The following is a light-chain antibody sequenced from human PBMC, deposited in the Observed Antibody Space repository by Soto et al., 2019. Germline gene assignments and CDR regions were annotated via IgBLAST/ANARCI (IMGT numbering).Light chain of an antibody. CDR2: GAS. CDR1: QSVDSN. Sequence: EIVMTQSPATLSVSPGLGSTLSCRASQSVDSNLAWYQQKNGQTPRLVMYGASTRPTGIPARFSGSLYGTEFNLTIISLQSEDSAVYYCQQYNDWPLTFGGGTKVDIK. V-gene: IGKV3D-15*01. J-gene: IGKJ4*01. CDR3: QQYNDWPLT.